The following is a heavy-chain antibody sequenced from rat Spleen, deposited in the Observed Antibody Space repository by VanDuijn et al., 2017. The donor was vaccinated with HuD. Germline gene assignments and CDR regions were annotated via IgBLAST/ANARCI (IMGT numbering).Heavy chain of an antibody. Sequence: EVQLVESGGGLVQPGRSLKLSCVASGFTFSGYWMYWLRQAPTKGLEWVATISYDGSYTYYPDSVKGRFTISRDNAKSTLYLQMDSLRSEDTATYYCTRHMTGTYDYWGQGVMVTVSS. J-gene: IGHJ2*01. CDR3: TRHMTGTYDY. D-gene: IGHD1-7*01. CDR1: GFTFSGYW. V-gene: IGHV5-29*01. CDR2: ISYDGSYT.